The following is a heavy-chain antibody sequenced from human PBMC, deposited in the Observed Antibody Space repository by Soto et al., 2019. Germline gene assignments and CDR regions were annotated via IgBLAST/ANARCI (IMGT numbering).Heavy chain of an antibody. CDR3: SRDRSWRTGYYSGVDV. D-gene: IGHD3-9*01. J-gene: IGHJ6*02. Sequence: QAHLVESGGGVVQPGGSLRLSCAASGFTFSSYAMHWVRQAPGKGLEWVALMWYDRSHTYYAESVKGGFNISRDESKNMLFLHMSGLRAEDTAVYYCSRDRSWRTGYYSGVDVWGQGTTVTVS. V-gene: IGHV3-33*01. CDR2: MWYDRSHT. CDR1: GFTFSSYA.